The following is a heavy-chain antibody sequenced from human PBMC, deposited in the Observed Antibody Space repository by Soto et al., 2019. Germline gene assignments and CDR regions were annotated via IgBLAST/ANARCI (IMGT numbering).Heavy chain of an antibody. CDR2: IYPGDSDT. J-gene: IGHJ6*01. D-gene: IGHD6-13*01. CDR3: ARTSAAGKDYNGMDV. Sequence: GESLKISCKGSGYSFTSYWIGWVRQMPGKGLEWMGIIYPGDSDTRYSPSFQGQVTISADKSISTAYLQWSSLKASDTAMYYCARTSAAGKDYNGMDVWGQGITVTVSS. CDR1: GYSFTSYW. V-gene: IGHV5-51*01.